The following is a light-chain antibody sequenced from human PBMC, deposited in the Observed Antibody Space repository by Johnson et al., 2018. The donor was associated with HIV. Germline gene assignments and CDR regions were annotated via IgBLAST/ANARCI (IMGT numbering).Light chain of an antibody. CDR3: GTWDNSLSAYV. J-gene: IGLJ1*01. CDR2: ENN. V-gene: IGLV1-51*02. CDR1: SSNIGNNY. Sequence: QSVLTQPPSVSAAPGQKVTISCSGSSSNIGNNYVSWYQQLPGTAPKLLIYENNKRPSGIPYRFSGSKSGTSATLGITGLQTGDEAAYYCGTWDNSLSAYVFGTGTKVTVL.